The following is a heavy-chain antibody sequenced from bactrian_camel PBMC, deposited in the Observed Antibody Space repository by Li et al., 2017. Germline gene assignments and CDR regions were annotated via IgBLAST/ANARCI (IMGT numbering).Heavy chain of an antibody. V-gene: IGHV3S40*01. CDR2: ISSGGTIT. CDR1: GFVFSNED. Sequence: QLVESGGDLVQPGGSLRLSCVASGFVFSNEDMRWIRQAPGKGLEWAAGISSGGTITPYSTAVEGRFTISRDNAKNMLYLQLNNLKLEDTAMYYCAEGRTEVPHDCCASKGTQVTVS. J-gene: IGHJ4*01. D-gene: IGHD6*01.